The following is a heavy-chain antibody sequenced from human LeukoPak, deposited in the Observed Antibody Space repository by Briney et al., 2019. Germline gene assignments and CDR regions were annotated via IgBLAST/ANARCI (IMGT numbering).Heavy chain of an antibody. D-gene: IGHD5-24*01. Sequence: GGSLRPSCAASGFTFSSYEMNWVRQAPGKGLEWISYISNSGSVIYYADSVKGRFTISRDNAKNSLYLQMNSLRAEDTAVYYCARDGRRWLQSFTYWGQGTLVTVSS. V-gene: IGHV3-48*03. CDR1: GFTFSSYE. J-gene: IGHJ4*02. CDR3: ARDGRRWLQSFTY. CDR2: ISNSGSVI.